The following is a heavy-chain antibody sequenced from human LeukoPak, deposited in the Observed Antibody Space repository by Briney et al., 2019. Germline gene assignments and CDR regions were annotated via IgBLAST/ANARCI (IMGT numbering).Heavy chain of an antibody. CDR3: ARHGTYRYPDF. CDR2: IYPGDSDT. D-gene: IGHD1-14*01. V-gene: IGHV5-51*01. J-gene: IGHJ4*02. CDR1: GYRFTSYW. Sequence: GESLKISCKGSGYRFTSYWIAWVRQMPGRDLEWMGIIYPGDSDTRYSPSFQGQVTISVDKSISTAYLQWSSLRASDTAMYYCARHGTYRYPDFWGQGTLLTVSS.